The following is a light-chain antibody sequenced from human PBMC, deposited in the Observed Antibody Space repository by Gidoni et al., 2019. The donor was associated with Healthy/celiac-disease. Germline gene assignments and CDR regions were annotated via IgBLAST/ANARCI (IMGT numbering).Light chain of an antibody. CDR1: QSISSY. CDR2: SAS. V-gene: IGKV1-39*01. CDR3: QQSYSTPQT. Sequence: DIQMTQSPSSLSASVGDRVTITCRASQSISSYLNWYQQKPGKAPKLLIYSASSLQCVVPSSFSGSGSGTDFTLTISSLQPEDFATYYCQQSYSTPQTFGQGTKVEIK. J-gene: IGKJ1*01.